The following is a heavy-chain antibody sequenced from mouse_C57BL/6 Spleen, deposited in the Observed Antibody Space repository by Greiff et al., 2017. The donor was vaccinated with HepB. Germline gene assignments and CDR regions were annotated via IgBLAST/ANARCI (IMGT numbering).Heavy chain of an antibody. CDR2: INPSTGGT. J-gene: IGHJ4*01. D-gene: IGHD1-1*02. Sequence: VQLQQSGPELVKPGASVKISCKASGYSFTGYYMNWVKQSPEKSLEWIGEINPSTGGTTYNQKFKAKATLTVGKSSSTAYMQLKSLTSEDSAVYYCASYYSYYYAMDYWGQGTSVTVSS. V-gene: IGHV1-42*01. CDR3: ASYYSYYYAMDY. CDR1: GYSFTGYY.